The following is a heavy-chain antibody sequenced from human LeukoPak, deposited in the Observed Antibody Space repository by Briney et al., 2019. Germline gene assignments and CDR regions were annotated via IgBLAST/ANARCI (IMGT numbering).Heavy chain of an antibody. V-gene: IGHV4-34*01. D-gene: IGHD1-26*01. CDR3: ARGYSGTFYAEYYFDY. CDR2: FNHNWGA. CDR1: SGSFSGYY. J-gene: IGHJ4*02. Sequence: PSETLSLTCAVYSGSFSGYYWTWFRQPPGKGLEWIGEFNHNWGAKYNPSLKSRVTISVDTSKNQFSLKLSSVTAADTAVYYCARGYSGTFYAEYYFDYWGQGTLVTVSS.